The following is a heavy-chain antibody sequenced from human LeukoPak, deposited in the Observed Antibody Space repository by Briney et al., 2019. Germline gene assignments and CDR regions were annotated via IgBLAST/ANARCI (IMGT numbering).Heavy chain of an antibody. CDR1: GFTFSSYG. V-gene: IGHV3-30*02. J-gene: IGHJ3*02. Sequence: GGSLRLSCAASGFTFSSYGMHWVRQAPGKGLEWVAFIRYDGSNKDYADSVKGRFTISRDYSKNTLYLQMNSLRAEDTAVYYCAKDPQGLWAFDIWGQGTMVTVSS. CDR2: IRYDGSNK. CDR3: AKDPQGLWAFDI.